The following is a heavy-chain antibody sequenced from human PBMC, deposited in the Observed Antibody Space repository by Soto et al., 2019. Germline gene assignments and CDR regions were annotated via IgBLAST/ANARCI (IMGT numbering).Heavy chain of an antibody. CDR2: IYSGGST. D-gene: IGHD2-8*01. CDR1: GFTVSSNY. Sequence: LRLSCAASGFTVSSNYMSWVRQAPGKGLEWVSVIYSGGSTYYADSVKGRFTISRDNPKKTLYLQMNSLRAEDTAVYYCAKARCTTSNCYVPDYWGQGTLVTVSS. V-gene: IGHV3-53*01. CDR3: AKARCTTSNCYVPDY. J-gene: IGHJ4*02.